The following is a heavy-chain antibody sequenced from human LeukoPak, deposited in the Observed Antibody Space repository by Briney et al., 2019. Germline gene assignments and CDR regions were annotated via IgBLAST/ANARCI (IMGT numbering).Heavy chain of an antibody. CDR3: ARGLEMEVAAY. Sequence: APVKVSCKASGYTFTSYGINWVRQATGQGLEWMGWMNPNNGNTGYAQKFQGRLTMTRNTSISTAYMELSSLRSEDTAVYYCARGLEMEVAAYWGQGTLVTVSS. V-gene: IGHV1-8*01. CDR2: MNPNNGNT. CDR1: GYTFTSYG. J-gene: IGHJ4*02. D-gene: IGHD5-24*01.